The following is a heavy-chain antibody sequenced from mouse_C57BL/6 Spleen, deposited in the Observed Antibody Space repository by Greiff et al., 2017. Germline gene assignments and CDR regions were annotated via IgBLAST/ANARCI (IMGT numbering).Heavy chain of an antibody. D-gene: IGHD1-1*01. V-gene: IGHV5-4*03. CDR3: ASNYYGSSYRYFDV. CDR2: ISVGGSYT. Sequence: EVKVVESGGGLVKPGGSLKLSCAASGFTFSSYAMSWVRQTPEKRLEWVATISVGGSYTYYPDNVKGRFTISRDNAKNNLYLQMSHLKSGDTAMYYCASNYYGSSYRYFDVWGTGTSVTVSS. CDR1: GFTFSSYA. J-gene: IGHJ1*03.